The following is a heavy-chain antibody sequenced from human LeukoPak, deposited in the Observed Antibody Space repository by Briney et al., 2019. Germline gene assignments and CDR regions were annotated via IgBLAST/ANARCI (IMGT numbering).Heavy chain of an antibody. V-gene: IGHV4-4*07. D-gene: IGHD6-13*01. CDR3: ARSADYNSSWYYSSGWYDY. J-gene: IGHJ5*01. CDR2: IYTSGST. Sequence: PSETLSLTCTVSGGSISSYYWSWIRQPAGKGLEWIGRIYTSGSTNYNPSLKSRVTMSVDTSKNQFSLKLSSVTAADTAGYYCARSADYNSSWYYSSGWYDYWGQGTLVTVSS. CDR1: GGSISSYY.